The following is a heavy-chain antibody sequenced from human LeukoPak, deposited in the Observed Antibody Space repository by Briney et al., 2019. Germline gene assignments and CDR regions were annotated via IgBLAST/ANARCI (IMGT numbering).Heavy chain of an antibody. CDR2: ISYDGSNK. CDR3: AKDVLRAYYDILTGYSRFDY. J-gene: IGHJ4*02. V-gene: IGHV3-30*18. D-gene: IGHD3-9*01. CDR1: GFTFGNYD. Sequence: GGSLRLSCAASGFTFGNYDMQGVRQAPGKGLEWVAVISYDGSNKYYEDSVKGRFTISRDNSKNTLYVQMNSLRAEDTAVYYCAKDVLRAYYDILTGYSRFDYSGQGTLVTVPS.